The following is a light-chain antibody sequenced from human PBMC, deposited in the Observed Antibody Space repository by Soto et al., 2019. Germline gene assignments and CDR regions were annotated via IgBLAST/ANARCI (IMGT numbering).Light chain of an antibody. CDR2: DVS. CDR1: SSDVGGYNY. Sequence: QSALTQPASVSGSPGQSITISCTGTSSDVGGYNYVSWYQQHPGKAPKLIVYDVSNRPSGVSNRFSGSKSGNTASLTISGLQADDEADYYCSSYSRSSTLVLFGGGTKLNVL. CDR3: SSYSRSSTLVL. V-gene: IGLV2-14*01. J-gene: IGLJ2*01.